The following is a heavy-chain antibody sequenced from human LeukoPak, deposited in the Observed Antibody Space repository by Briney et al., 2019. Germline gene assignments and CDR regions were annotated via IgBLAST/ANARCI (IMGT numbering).Heavy chain of an antibody. D-gene: IGHD1-26*01. V-gene: IGHV3-9*01. J-gene: IGHJ6*02. Sequence: NPGGSLRLSCAATGFSFKDYGMHWVRQPPGKGLEWVSAINWNGGGTDYADSVKGRFTISRDNAKNSLYLQSSSLRPEDTALYYCAKHLTATNTYIFFGLDVWGQGTSVTVSS. CDR2: INWNGGGT. CDR3: AKHLTATNTYIFFGLDV. CDR1: GFSFKDYG.